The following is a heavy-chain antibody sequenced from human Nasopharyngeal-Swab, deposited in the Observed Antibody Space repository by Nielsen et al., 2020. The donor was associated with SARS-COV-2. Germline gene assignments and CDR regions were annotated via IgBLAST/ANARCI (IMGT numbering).Heavy chain of an antibody. D-gene: IGHD3-9*01. J-gene: IGHJ4*02. CDR3: TRLTYYYDSSSGG. V-gene: IGHV3-74*01. Sequence: WIRQPPGKRLVWVSHVNADGSTTTYADSVKGRFTISRVNVKNTLYLQMDDLRAEDTAVYYCTRLTYYYDSSSGGWGQGTLVTVSS. CDR2: VNADGSTT.